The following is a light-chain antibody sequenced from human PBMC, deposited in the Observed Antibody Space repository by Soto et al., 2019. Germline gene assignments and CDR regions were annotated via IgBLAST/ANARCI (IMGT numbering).Light chain of an antibody. V-gene: IGLV2-11*01. CDR2: DVT. CDR3: QSYDSTLSARDV. J-gene: IGLJ1*01. Sequence: QSVLTQPRSVSGSPGQSVTISCTATNTDVGGFKYVSWYQQYPGKAPKLLVHDVTKRPSGVPDRFSGSKSGNTASLTISGLQAEDEADYYCQSYDSTLSARDVFGTGTKLTVL. CDR1: NTDVGGFKY.